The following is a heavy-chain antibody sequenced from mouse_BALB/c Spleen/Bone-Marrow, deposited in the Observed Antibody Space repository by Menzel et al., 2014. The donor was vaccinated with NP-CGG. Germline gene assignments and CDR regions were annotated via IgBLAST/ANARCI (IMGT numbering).Heavy chain of an antibody. CDR3: ARNYGYDNYAMDY. CDR1: GYTFTSYY. V-gene: IGHV1S56*01. CDR2: TYPGNVNI. D-gene: IGHD2-2*01. Sequence: SGPELVKPGASVRISCKASGYTFTSYYIYWVKQRPGQGLEWIGWTYPGNVNIKYNEKFKGKATLTADKSSSTVYMQLNSLTSEDSAVYFCARNYGYDNYAMDYWGQGTSVTVSS. J-gene: IGHJ4*01.